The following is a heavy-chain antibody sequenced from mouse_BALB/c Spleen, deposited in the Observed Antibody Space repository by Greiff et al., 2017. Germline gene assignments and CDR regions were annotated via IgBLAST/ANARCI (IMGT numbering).Heavy chain of an antibody. CDR3: TRFTTVVGHFDY. J-gene: IGHJ2*01. CDR1: GYAFSSYW. CDR2: IYPGDGDT. D-gene: IGHD1-1*01. V-gene: IGHV1-80*01. Sequence: QVQLQQSGAELVRPGSSVKISCKASGYAFSSYWMNWVKQRPGQGLEWIGQIYPGDGDTNYNGKFKGKATLTADKSSSTAYMQLSSLTSEDSAVYYCTRFTTVVGHFDYWGQGTTLTVSS.